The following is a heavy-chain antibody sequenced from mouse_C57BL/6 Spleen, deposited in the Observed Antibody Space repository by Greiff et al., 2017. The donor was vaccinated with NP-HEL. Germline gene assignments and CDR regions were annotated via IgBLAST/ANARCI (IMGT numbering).Heavy chain of an antibody. J-gene: IGHJ4*01. D-gene: IGHD3-2*02. CDR3: ARGAQAHPMNY. CDR1: GYTFTSYW. V-gene: IGHV1-53*01. CDR2: INPSNGGT. Sequence: QVQLKQPGTELVKPGASVELSCKASGYTFTSYWMHWVKQRPGQGLEWIGNINPSNGGTNYNEKFKSKATLTVDKSSSTAYMQLSSLTSEDSAVYYCARGAQAHPMNYWGQGTSVTVSS.